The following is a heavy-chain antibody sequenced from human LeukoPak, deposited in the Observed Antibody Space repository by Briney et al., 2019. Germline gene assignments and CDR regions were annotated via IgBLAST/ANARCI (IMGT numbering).Heavy chain of an antibody. D-gene: IGHD5-18*01. CDR1: GFTFSSYW. CDR3: ARRLSGITGYTYGRGIDY. CDR2: IKKDGSEK. Sequence: PGGSLRLSCAASGFTFSSYWMSWVRQAPGKGLEWVANIKKDGSEKYYVDSVKGRFTISRDNAKKSLYLQMNSLGAEDTAVYYCARRLSGITGYTYGRGIDYWGQGTLLTVSS. V-gene: IGHV3-7*01. J-gene: IGHJ4*02.